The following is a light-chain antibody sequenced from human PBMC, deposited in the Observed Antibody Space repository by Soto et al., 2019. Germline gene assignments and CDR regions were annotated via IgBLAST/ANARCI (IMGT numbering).Light chain of an antibody. V-gene: IGKV3-11*01. Sequence: EIVLTQSPATLSLSPGERATLSCRASQSLSHYLVWYQHKPGQAPRLLIHDVSNRATGVPARFSGSGSGTDFTLTISGLEPEDFAVYYCQQRRDWPRTFGQGTKVEIQ. J-gene: IGKJ1*01. CDR1: QSLSHY. CDR3: QQRRDWPRT. CDR2: DVS.